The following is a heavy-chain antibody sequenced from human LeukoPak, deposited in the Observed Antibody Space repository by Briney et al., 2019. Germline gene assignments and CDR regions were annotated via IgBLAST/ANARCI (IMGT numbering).Heavy chain of an antibody. J-gene: IGHJ4*02. CDR3: ARGSTYDYVWGSYRPHRDY. D-gene: IGHD3-16*02. V-gene: IGHV3-7*04. CDR2: IKQDGSEK. Sequence: PGGSLRLSCAASGFTFSSYWMSWVRQAPGKGLEWVANIKQDGSEKYYVDSVKGRFTISRDNAKNSLYLQMNSLRAEDTAVYYCARGSTYDYVWGSYRPHRDYWGQGTLVTVSS. CDR1: GFTFSSYW.